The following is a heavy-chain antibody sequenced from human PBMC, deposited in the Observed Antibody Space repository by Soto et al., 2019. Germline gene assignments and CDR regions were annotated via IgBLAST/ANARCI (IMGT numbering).Heavy chain of an antibody. Sequence: QVQLVQSGAEVKKPGASVKVSCKDSGYTFTSYDINWVRQATGQGLEWMGWMNPNSGNTGYAQKFQGRVTRTRNTSIRTAYMALGSLRSEDTAVYYCAREEVGAVDSCGQGTLVTVSS. J-gene: IGHJ4*02. V-gene: IGHV1-8*01. CDR1: GYTFTSYD. CDR2: MNPNSGNT. CDR3: AREEVGAVDS. D-gene: IGHD1-26*01.